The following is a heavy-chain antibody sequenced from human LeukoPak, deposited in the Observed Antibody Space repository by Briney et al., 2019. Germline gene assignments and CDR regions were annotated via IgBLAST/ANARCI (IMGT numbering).Heavy chain of an antibody. CDR3: ARGVTMVRGVIMVYFDY. CDR2: IYHSGST. J-gene: IGHJ4*02. D-gene: IGHD3-10*01. CDR1: GGSISSGGYS. V-gene: IGHV4-30-2*01. Sequence: PSQTLSLTCAVSGGSISSGGYSWSWIGQPPGKGLEWIGYIYHSGSTYYNPSLKSRVTISVDRSKNQFSLKLSSVTAADTAVYYCARGVTMVRGVIMVYFDYWGQGTLVTVSS.